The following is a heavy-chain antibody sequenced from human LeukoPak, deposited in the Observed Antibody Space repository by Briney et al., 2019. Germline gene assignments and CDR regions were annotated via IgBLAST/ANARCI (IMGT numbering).Heavy chain of an antibody. CDR1: GFTFGDFA. CDR3: AKDMRYSSGWYAGELDY. V-gene: IGHV3-23*01. D-gene: IGHD6-19*01. CDR2: ISGSGGST. J-gene: IGHJ4*02. Sequence: GGSLRLSCAASGFTFGDFAMSWVRQAPGKGLEWVSAISGSGGSTYYADSVKGRFTISRDNSKNTLYLQMNSLRAEDTAVYYCAKDMRYSSGWYAGELDYWGQGTLVTVSS.